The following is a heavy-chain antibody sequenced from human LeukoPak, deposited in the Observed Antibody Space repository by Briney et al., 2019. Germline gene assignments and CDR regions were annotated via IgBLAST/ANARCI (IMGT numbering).Heavy chain of an antibody. CDR1: GFTFSSYA. J-gene: IGHJ4*02. V-gene: IGHV3-23*01. CDR2: ISGSGGST. Sequence: PGGSLRLSCAASGFTFSSYAMSWVRQAPGKGLEWVSAISGSGGSTYYADSVKGRFTISRDNSKSTLYLQMNSLRAEDTAVYYCATGLRYEYYFDYWGQGTLVTVSS. CDR3: ATGLRYEYYFDY. D-gene: IGHD4-17*01.